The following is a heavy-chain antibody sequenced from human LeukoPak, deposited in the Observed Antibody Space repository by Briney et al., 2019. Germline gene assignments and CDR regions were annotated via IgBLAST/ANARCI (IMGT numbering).Heavy chain of an antibody. Sequence: GGSLRLSCAASGFTFSSYWMHWVRQAPGKGLVWVSRINSDGSSTSYADSVKGRFTISRDNAKSTLYLQMNSLRAEDTAVYYCAREVAGIAYYYYGMDVWGQGTTVTVSS. CDR3: AREVAGIAYYYYGMDV. CDR1: GFTFSSYW. D-gene: IGHD6-19*01. V-gene: IGHV3-74*01. J-gene: IGHJ6*02. CDR2: INSDGSST.